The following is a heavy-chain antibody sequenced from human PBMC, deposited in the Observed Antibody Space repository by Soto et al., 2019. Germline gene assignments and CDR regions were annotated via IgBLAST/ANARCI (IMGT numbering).Heavy chain of an antibody. V-gene: IGHV3-23*01. J-gene: IGHJ3*02. Sequence: GGSLRPSCAASGFTFSSYSMSWVRQAPGKGLEWVAHITASGGTTYYADSVKGRFTISRDTSRNTLYLQMNSLRAEDTALYYCAKCMQAYWNYDAHHIWGQGTMVTVSS. CDR2: ITASGGTT. CDR1: GFTFSSYS. D-gene: IGHD1-7*01. CDR3: AKCMQAYWNYDAHHI.